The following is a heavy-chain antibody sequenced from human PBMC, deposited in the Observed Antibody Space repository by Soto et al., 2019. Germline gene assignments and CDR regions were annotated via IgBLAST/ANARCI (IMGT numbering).Heavy chain of an antibody. CDR3: ARGASAVAASLDY. Sequence: QVQLVESGGGVVQPGRSLRLSCAASGFTFSSYGMHWVRQAPGKGLEWVAFIWYDGSNKYYTDSVKGRFTISRDNSKNTVFLQTGRLSAEDKAVYYCARGASAVAASLDYWAQGTLVSVSS. CDR1: GFTFSSYG. CDR2: IWYDGSNK. V-gene: IGHV3-33*01. D-gene: IGHD6-19*01. J-gene: IGHJ4*02.